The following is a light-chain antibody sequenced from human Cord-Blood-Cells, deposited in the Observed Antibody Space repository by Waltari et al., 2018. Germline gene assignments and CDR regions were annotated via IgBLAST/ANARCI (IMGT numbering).Light chain of an antibody. CDR1: SSDVGSYNL. CDR2: EGS. V-gene: IGLV2-23*01. Sequence: QSALTQPASVSGSPGQSITISCTGTSSDVGSYNLVSWYQQHPGKAPKLMIYEGSKRPSGVSNRFSGSKSGNTASLTMSGLQAEDEAEYYCCSYAGSSTWVFGGGTKLTVL. CDR3: CSYAGSSTWV. J-gene: IGLJ3*02.